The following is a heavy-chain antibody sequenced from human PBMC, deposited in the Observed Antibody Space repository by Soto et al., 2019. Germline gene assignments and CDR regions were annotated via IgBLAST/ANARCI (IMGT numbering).Heavy chain of an antibody. D-gene: IGHD3-10*01. J-gene: IGHJ4*02. CDR2: ISAYNGNT. CDR1: GYTFTSYG. CDR3: ARDFSSGITYFDY. V-gene: IGHV1-18*04. Sequence: VKVSCKASGYTFTSYGISWVRQAPGQGLEWMGWISAYNGNTNYAQKLQDRVTMTTDTSTSTAYMELSSLRSDDTAVYYCARDFSSGITYFDYWGQGTLVTVSS.